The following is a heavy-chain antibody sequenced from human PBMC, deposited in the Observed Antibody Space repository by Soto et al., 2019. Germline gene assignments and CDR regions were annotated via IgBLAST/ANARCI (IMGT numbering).Heavy chain of an antibody. CDR2: IWHDGSNK. CDR1: GFAFNNYG. D-gene: IGHD1-26*01. J-gene: IGHJ4*02. V-gene: IGHV3-33*01. Sequence: QVQLVESGGGVVQPGRSLRLSCAASGFAFNNYGMHWVRQAPGKGLEWVALIWHDGSNKGYADSVKGRFTISRDNSKNTLTLQMNSLRVEDTAVYYCTRAAIRGELLEYWGQGTQVTVSS. CDR3: TRAAIRGELLEY.